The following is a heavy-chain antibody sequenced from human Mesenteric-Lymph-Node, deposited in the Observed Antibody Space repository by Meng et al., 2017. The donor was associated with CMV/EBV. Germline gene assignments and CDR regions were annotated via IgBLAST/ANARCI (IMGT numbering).Heavy chain of an antibody. CDR2: IWYDGSNK. CDR3: ARALRLRFLEWLLSGY. D-gene: IGHD3-3*01. V-gene: IGHV3-33*01. CDR1: GFTFSSYG. Sequence: GESLKISCAASGFTFSSYGMHWVRQAPGKGLEWVAVIWYDGSNKYYADSVKGRFTISRDNSKNTLYLHMNSLRTEDTAVYYCARALRLRFLEWLLSGYWGQGTLVTVSS. J-gene: IGHJ4*02.